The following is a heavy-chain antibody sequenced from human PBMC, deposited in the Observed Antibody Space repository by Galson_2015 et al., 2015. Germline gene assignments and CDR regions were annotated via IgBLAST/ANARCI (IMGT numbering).Heavy chain of an antibody. V-gene: IGHV4-31*03. CDR1: GGSISSGGYY. CDR2: IYYSGST. J-gene: IGHJ3*02. CDR3: ARDLGSSPKYNAFDI. Sequence: TLSLTCTVSGGSISSGGYYWSWIRQHPGKGLEWIGYIYYSGSTYYNPSLKSRVTISVDTSKNQFSLKLSSVTAADTAVYYCARDLGSSPKYNAFDIWGQGTMVTVSS. D-gene: IGHD3-16*01.